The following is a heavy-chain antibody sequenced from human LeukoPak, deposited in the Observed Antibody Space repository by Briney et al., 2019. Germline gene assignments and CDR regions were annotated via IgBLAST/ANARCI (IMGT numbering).Heavy chain of an antibody. Sequence: SETLSLTCTVSSGSINSYFWSWIRQPAGKGLEWIGRIYTSGSTNYNPSLKSRVTMSVDTSKNQFSLKLTSVTAADTAVYYCARGSVYDPDYYYYYMDVWGKGTTVTVSS. CDR1: SGSINSYF. V-gene: IGHV4-4*07. D-gene: IGHD5/OR15-5a*01. J-gene: IGHJ6*03. CDR2: IYTSGST. CDR3: ARGSVYDPDYYYYYMDV.